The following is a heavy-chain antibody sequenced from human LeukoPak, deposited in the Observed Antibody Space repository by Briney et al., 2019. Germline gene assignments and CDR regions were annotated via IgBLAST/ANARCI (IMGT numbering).Heavy chain of an antibody. CDR3: ARSIPNHYVWGSYRSPNPFDY. J-gene: IGHJ4*02. D-gene: IGHD3-16*02. CDR2: IYSGGST. V-gene: IGHV3-53*04. CDR1: GFTVSSNY. Sequence: PGGSLRLSCAASGFTVSSNYMSRVRQAPGKGLEWVSVIYSGGSTYYADSVKGRFTISRHNSKNTLYLQMNSLRAEDTAVYYCARSIPNHYVWGSYRSPNPFDYWGQGTLVTVSS.